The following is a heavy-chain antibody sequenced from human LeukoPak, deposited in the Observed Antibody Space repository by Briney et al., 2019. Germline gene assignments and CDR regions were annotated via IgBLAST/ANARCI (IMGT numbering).Heavy chain of an antibody. CDR1: GFSFSDYG. Sequence: GGSLRLSCAASGFSFSDYGIHWVRQAPGKGLEWVAVISYDGSNKYYADSVKGRFTISRDNSKNTLYLQMNSLRAEDTALYFCAKGRQSSGYYYELDYRGQGTLVTVSS. CDR3: AKGRQSSGYYYELDY. V-gene: IGHV3-30*18. D-gene: IGHD3-22*01. J-gene: IGHJ4*02. CDR2: ISYDGSNK.